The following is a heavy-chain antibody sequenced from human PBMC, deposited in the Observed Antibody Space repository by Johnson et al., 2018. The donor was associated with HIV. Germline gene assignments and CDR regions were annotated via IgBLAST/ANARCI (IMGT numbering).Heavy chain of an antibody. D-gene: IGHD3-10*01. J-gene: IGHJ3*02. Sequence: VQLVESGGGVVQPGRSLRLSCAASGFTFSSYAMHWVRQAPGKGLEWVAVISYDGSNKYYADSVKGRFTISRDNSKNTLYLQMNSLRAEDTAVYSCARGAFDIWGQGTMVTVSS. V-gene: IGHV3-30-3*01. CDR2: ISYDGSNK. CDR1: GFTFSSYA. CDR3: ARGAFDI.